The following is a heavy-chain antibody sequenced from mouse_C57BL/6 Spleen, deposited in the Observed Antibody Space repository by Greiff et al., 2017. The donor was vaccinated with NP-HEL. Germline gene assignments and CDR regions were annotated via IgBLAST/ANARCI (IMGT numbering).Heavy chain of an antibody. CDR2: INPYNGDT. V-gene: IGHV1-20*01. J-gene: IGHJ3*01. Sequence: EVQLQQSGPELVKPGDSVKISCKASGYSFTGYFMNWVMQSHGKSLEWIGRINPYNGDTFYNQKFKGKATLTVDKSSSTAHMELRSLTSDDSSVYYCSRYYSNYEDLFAYWGQGTLVTVSA. CDR3: SRYYSNYEDLFAY. D-gene: IGHD2-5*01. CDR1: GYSFTGYF.